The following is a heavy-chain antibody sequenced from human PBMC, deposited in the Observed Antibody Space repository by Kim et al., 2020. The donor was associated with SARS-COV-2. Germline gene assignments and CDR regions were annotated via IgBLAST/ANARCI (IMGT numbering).Heavy chain of an antibody. CDR1: GYSFTSYW. CDR3: ALFRQWGYDSSGYYFDY. V-gene: IGHV5-10-1*01. Sequence: GESLKISCKGSGYSFTSYWISWVRQMPGKGLEWMGRIDPSDSYTNYSPSFQGHVTISADKSISTAYLQWSSLKASDTAMYYCALFRQWGYDSSGYYFDYWGQGTLVTVSS. J-gene: IGHJ4*02. CDR2: IDPSDSYT. D-gene: IGHD3-22*01.